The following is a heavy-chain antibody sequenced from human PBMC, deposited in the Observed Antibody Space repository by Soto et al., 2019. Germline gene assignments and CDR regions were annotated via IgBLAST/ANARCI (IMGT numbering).Heavy chain of an antibody. J-gene: IGHJ5*02. CDR3: ARPYCDSTSCYTDWFDP. CDR2: VNPKSGNT. D-gene: IGHD2-2*02. V-gene: IGHV1-8*01. CDR1: GYSFSTYD. Sequence: QVQLVQSGAEVKKPEASVKVSCKASGYSFSTYDINWVRQAAGQGLEWMGWVNPKSGNTDYAQRFRGRVTMTSNTSISTAYMELSALSPEDTAVYYCARPYCDSTSCYTDWFDPWGQGTLVTVSS.